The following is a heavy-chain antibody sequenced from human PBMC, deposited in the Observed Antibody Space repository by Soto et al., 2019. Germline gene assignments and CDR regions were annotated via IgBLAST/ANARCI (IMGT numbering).Heavy chain of an antibody. CDR2: MRPNSGTT. V-gene: IGHV1-8*01. CDR1: GNTFTSYD. Sequence: GASVKVSCKTSGNTFTSYDMNCVRQAPGQGLEWMGWMRPNSGTTGYAGKFQGRVSMTRNTSISTAYMELSGLTSEDTAVYYCARGRGSTSWYYFDYWGQGTQVTVSS. J-gene: IGHJ4*02. D-gene: IGHD6-13*01. CDR3: ARGRGSTSWYYFDY.